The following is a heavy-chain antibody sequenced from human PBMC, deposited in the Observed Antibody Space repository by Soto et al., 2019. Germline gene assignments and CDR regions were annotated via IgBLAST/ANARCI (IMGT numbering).Heavy chain of an antibody. D-gene: IGHD3-3*01. V-gene: IGHV3-23*01. J-gene: IGHJ4*02. CDR1: GFTLSTYS. CDR2: IVASNSRT. CDR3: AKDRQPDGIWSIDY. Sequence: EVQLLESGGHLVQPGGSLRLSCAASGFTLSTYSMTWVRQAPGKGLEWVSSIVASNSRTDYADSVKGRFTISRDNSQNMLFLQRNSLRAEDTAVYYCAKDRQPDGIWSIDYWGQGTLVTVSS.